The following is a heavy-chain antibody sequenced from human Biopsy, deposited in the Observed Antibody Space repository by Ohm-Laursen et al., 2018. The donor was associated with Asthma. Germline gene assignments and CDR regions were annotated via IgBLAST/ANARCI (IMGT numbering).Heavy chain of an antibody. J-gene: IGHJ4*02. CDR1: GFSFSNYG. CDR2: ISFDGTNR. CDR3: AKDVFPGWELRRGPDY. D-gene: IGHD1-26*01. Sequence: SLRLSCAASGFSFSNYGMHWVRQAPGKGLDWVAVISFDGTNRNYTDSVKGRFTISRDNSRNTLHLQMNSLRAEDTAVYYCAKDVFPGWELRRGPDYWGQGTLVTVSS. V-gene: IGHV3-30*18.